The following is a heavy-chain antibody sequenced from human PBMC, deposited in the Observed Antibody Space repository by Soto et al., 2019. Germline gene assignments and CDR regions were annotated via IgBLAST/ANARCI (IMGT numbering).Heavy chain of an antibody. CDR1: GGSISSHY. CDR2: IYFSGST. CDR3: ARRVLPDV. J-gene: IGHJ6*02. Sequence: QVQLQESGPGLVKASETLSLTCTVSGGSISSHYWTWIRQPPGKGLEWIGHIYFSGSTNYNPSLRGRLTISVDTSKNQFSRKLTSVTAAETAIYYCARRVLPDVWGQGTTVTISS. V-gene: IGHV4-4*08.